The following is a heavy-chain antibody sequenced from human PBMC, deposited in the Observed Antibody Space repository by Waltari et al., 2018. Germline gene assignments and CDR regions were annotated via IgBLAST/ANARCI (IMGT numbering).Heavy chain of an antibody. J-gene: IGHJ3*02. CDR2: IYYSGST. V-gene: IGHV4-31*03. Sequence: QVQLQESCPGLVKPSQTLSLTCTVSGGSISSGGYYWSWIRQHPGKGLEWIGYIYYSGSTYYNPSLKSRVTISVDTSKNQFSLKLSSVTAADTAVYYCAREVPRELVPLGDAFDIWGQGTMVTVSS. CDR1: GGSISSGGYY. CDR3: AREVPRELVPLGDAFDI. D-gene: IGHD6-13*01.